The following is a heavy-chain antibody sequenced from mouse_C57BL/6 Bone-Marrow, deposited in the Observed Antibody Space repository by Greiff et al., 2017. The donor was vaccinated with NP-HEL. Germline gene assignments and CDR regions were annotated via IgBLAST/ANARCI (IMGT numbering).Heavy chain of an antibody. D-gene: IGHD4-1*01. Sequence: VKLQQPGAELVMPGASVKLSCKASGYTFTSYWMHWVKQRPGQGLEWIGEIDPSDSYTNYNQKFKGKSTLTVDKSSSTAYMQLSILTSEDSAVYYCARSGTDYWGQGTTLTVSS. J-gene: IGHJ2*01. CDR1: GYTFTSYW. CDR3: ARSGTDY. CDR2: IDPSDSYT. V-gene: IGHV1-69*01.